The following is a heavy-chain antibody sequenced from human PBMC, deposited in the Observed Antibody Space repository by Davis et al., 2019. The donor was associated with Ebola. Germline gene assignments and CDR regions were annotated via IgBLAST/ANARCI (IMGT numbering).Heavy chain of an antibody. CDR2: IKQDGSEK. J-gene: IGHJ4*02. D-gene: IGHD6-13*01. CDR3: ARRGATAAHFDY. CDR1: GFTFSNYW. Sequence: GESLKISCAASGFTFSNYWMTWVRQTPERGLERVANIKQDGSEKYYLDSVKGRFTVSRDNAKNSLYLQMNSLRVEDTAVYYCARRGATAAHFDYWGQGALVTVSS. V-gene: IGHV3-7*01.